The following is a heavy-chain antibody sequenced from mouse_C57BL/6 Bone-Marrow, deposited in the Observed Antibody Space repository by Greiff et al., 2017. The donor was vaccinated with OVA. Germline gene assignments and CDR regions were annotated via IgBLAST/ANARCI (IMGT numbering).Heavy chain of an antibody. CDR2: ISGGGGNT. Sequence: EVMLVESGGGLVKPGGSLKLSCAASGFTFSSYTMSWVRQTPEKRLEWVATISGGGGNTYYPDSVKGRFTISRDNAKNTLYLQMSSLRSEDTALYYCARVITTVVATDWYVDVWGTGTTVTVSS. D-gene: IGHD1-1*01. CDR1: GFTFSSYT. CDR3: ARVITTVVATDWYVDV. V-gene: IGHV5-9*01. J-gene: IGHJ1*03.